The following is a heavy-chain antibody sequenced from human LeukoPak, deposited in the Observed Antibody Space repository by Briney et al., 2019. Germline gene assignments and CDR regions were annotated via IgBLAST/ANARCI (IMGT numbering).Heavy chain of an antibody. CDR3: ARGGSITIFGVGISNWFDP. CDR1: GGSFSGYY. Sequence: PSEALSLTCAVYGGSFSGYYWSWIRQPPGKGLEWIGEINHSGSTNYNPSLKSRVTISVDTSKNQFSLKLSSVTAADTAVYYCARGGSITIFGVGISNWFDPWGQGTLVTVSS. D-gene: IGHD3-3*01. V-gene: IGHV4-34*01. J-gene: IGHJ5*02. CDR2: INHSGST.